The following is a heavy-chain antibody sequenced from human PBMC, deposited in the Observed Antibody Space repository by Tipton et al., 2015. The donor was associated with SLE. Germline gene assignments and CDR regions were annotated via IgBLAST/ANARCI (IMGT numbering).Heavy chain of an antibody. V-gene: IGHV3-30*02. D-gene: IGHD5-18*01. Sequence: GSLRLSCAASGFIFTNYGMHWVRQAPGKGLEWVAFIWYDGSKKYHADSVKGRFTISRDNSKNTLYLQMNSLRPEDTAVYYCLGSYGYSDAFDIWGQGTMVTVSS. CDR3: LGSYGYSDAFDI. J-gene: IGHJ3*02. CDR2: IWYDGSKK. CDR1: GFIFTNYG.